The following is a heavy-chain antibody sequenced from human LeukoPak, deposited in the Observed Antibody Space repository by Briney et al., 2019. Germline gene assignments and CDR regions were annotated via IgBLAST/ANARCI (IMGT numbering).Heavy chain of an antibody. Sequence: SETLSLTCAVYGGSFSGYYWSWIRQPPGKGLEWIEEINHSGSTNYNPSLKSRVTISVDTSKNQFSLKLSSVTAADTAVYYCARSLGYCSGGSCYRAHDDAFDIWGQGTMVTVSS. CDR2: INHSGST. CDR1: GGSFSGYY. CDR3: ARSLGYCSGGSCYRAHDDAFDI. J-gene: IGHJ3*02. D-gene: IGHD2-15*01. V-gene: IGHV4-34*01.